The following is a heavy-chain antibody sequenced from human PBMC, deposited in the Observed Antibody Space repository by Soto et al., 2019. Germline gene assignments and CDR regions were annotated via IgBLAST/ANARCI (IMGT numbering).Heavy chain of an antibody. Sequence: GGSLRLSCAASGFTFDDYAMHWVRQAPGKGLEWVSGISWNSGSIGYADSVKGRFTISRDNAKNSLYLQMNSLRAEDTALYYCAKSLAYCGGDCYHSFDYWGQGTLVTVSS. CDR1: GFTFDDYA. V-gene: IGHV3-9*01. J-gene: IGHJ4*02. CDR2: ISWNSGSI. D-gene: IGHD2-21*02. CDR3: AKSLAYCGGDCYHSFDY.